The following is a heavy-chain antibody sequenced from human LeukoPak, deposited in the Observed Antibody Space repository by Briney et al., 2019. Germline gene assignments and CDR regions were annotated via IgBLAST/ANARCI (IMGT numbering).Heavy chain of an antibody. Sequence: PGGSLRLSCAASGFTFSSYWMSWVRQAPGKGLEWVANIKQDGSEKYYVDSVKGRFTISGDNAKNSLYLQMNSQRAEDTAVYYCARSVVVPAAMNGMDVWGQGTTVTVSS. J-gene: IGHJ6*02. V-gene: IGHV3-7*01. D-gene: IGHD2-2*01. CDR2: IKQDGSEK. CDR1: GFTFSSYW. CDR3: ARSVVVPAAMNGMDV.